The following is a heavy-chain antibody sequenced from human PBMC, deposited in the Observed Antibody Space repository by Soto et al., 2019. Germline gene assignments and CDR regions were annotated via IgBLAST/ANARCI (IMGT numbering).Heavy chain of an antibody. J-gene: IGHJ5*02. V-gene: IGHV4-39*01. CDR2: IYYSGST. CDR1: GGSISSSSYY. CDR3: ARKGIAAAGTRYIWFDP. D-gene: IGHD6-13*01. Sequence: QLQLQESGPGLVKPSETLSLTCTVSGGSISSSSYYWGWIRQPPGKGLEWIGSIYYSGSTYYNPSLKSRVTISVDTAKNQFSLKLRSGTAADTAVYYCARKGIAAAGTRYIWFDPWGQGTLVTVSS.